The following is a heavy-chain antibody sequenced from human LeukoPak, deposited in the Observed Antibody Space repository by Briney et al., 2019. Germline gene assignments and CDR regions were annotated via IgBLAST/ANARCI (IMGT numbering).Heavy chain of an antibody. J-gene: IGHJ5*02. Sequence: SGGSLRLSCAASGFTFSSYSMTWVRQAPGKGLEWVSSISSSSSYIYYADSVKGRFTISRDNAKNSLYLQMNSLRAEDTAVYYCARDRPLTGRLNWFDPWGQGTLVTVSS. V-gene: IGHV3-21*01. CDR3: ARDRPLTGRLNWFDP. CDR1: GFTFSSYS. D-gene: IGHD1-14*01. CDR2: ISSSSSYI.